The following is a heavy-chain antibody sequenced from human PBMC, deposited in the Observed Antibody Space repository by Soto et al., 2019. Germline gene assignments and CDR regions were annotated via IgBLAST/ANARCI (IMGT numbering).Heavy chain of an antibody. CDR1: GFTFSSYA. CDR3: AKRQRPTAYYYYYMDV. V-gene: IGHV3-23*01. CDR2: ISGSGGST. J-gene: IGHJ6*03. Sequence: GGSLRLSCAASGFTFSSYAMSWVRQAPGKGLEWVSAISGSGGSTYYADSVKGRFTISRDNSKNTLYLQMNSLRAEDTAVYYCAKRQRPTAYYYYYMDVWGKGTTVTVSS.